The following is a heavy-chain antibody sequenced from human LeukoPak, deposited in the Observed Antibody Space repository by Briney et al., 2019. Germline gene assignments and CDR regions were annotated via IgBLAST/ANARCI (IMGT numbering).Heavy chain of an antibody. CDR1: GFTFSSYA. CDR2: ISGSGSST. V-gene: IGHV3-23*01. J-gene: IGHJ4*02. CDR3: AKDGPVLRYFDWLSTTFDY. D-gene: IGHD3-9*01. Sequence: GGSLRLSCAASGFTFSSYAMSWVRQAPGKGLEWVSAISGSGSSTYYADSVKGRFTISRDNSKNTLYLQMNSLRAEDTAVYYCAKDGPVLRYFDWLSTTFDYWGQGTLVTVSS.